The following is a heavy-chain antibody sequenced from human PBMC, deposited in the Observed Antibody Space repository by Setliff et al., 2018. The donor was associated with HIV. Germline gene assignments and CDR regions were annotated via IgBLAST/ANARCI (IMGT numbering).Heavy chain of an antibody. V-gene: IGHV5-51*01. D-gene: IGHD1-20*01. CDR3: VRHITNPRWAYFDY. J-gene: IGHJ4*02. CDR2: VYPPDSET. Sequence: GESLKISCQGFGYSFVSYWIGWVRHRPGKGLEWMAIVYPPDSETVYSPSFQGQVTISVDNSISTTFLQWSSLRASDTAIYFCVRHITNPRWAYFDYWGQGTPVTVSA. CDR1: GYSFVSYW.